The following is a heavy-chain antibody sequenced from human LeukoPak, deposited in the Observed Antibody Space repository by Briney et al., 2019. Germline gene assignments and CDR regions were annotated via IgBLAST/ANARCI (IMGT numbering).Heavy chain of an antibody. CDR2: IFPSSGGP. J-gene: IGHJ4*02. D-gene: IGHD4-17*01. CDR1: GGTFSSYA. V-gene: IGHV1-2*02. CDR3: ARKGEVYGDYDY. Sequence: ASVKVSCKASGGTFSSYAISWVRQAPGQGLEWMGWIFPSSGGPRYAQKFQGRVTMTRDTSISTAYMELSSLRSDDTAVYYCARKGEVYGDYDYWGQGTLVTVSS.